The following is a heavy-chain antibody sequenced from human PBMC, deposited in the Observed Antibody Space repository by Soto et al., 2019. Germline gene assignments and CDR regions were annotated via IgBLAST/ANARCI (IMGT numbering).Heavy chain of an antibody. J-gene: IGHJ4*02. CDR3: VHKGGGDRILDY. V-gene: IGHV2-5*02. CDR2: IYWDDYK. CDR1: GFSLSTSGVG. Sequence: QITLKESGPALVKPTQTLTLTCTFSGFSLSTSGVGVGWIRQPPGEALEWLALIYWDDYKHFSPSLESRLTNTKAPSKNPVVLTMTHMDPLDTATNLWVHKGGGDRILDYWGQGTLVTVSS. D-gene: IGHD3-16*01.